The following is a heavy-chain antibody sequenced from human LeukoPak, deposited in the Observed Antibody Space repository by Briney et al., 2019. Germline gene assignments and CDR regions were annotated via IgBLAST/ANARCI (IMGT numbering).Heavy chain of an antibody. CDR3: AKDFSSGWPYCFDY. D-gene: IGHD6-19*01. Sequence: SGGSLRLSCAASGFTFSSYAMHWVRQAPGKGLEWVAVISYDGSNKYYADSVKGRFTISRDNSKNTLHLQMNSLRAEDTAVYYCAKDFSSGWPYCFDYWGQATLVTVSS. J-gene: IGHJ4*02. CDR2: ISYDGSNK. V-gene: IGHV3-30*04. CDR1: GFTFSSYA.